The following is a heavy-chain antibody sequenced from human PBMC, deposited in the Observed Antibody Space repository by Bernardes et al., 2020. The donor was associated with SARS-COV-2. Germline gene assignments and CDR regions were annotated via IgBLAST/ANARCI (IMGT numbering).Heavy chain of an antibody. D-gene: IGHD3-22*01. V-gene: IGHV3-66*01. Sequence: GGSLRLSCAASGFTVSTSYMSWVRQAPGKGLEWVSVIDSGGTTYYAVSVKGRFTISRDNAKITLYLQMNSLRVEDTAVYYCAKSRFYDSTGFPPFDYWSQGTLVTVAS. J-gene: IGHJ4*02. CDR1: GFTVSTSY. CDR3: AKSRFYDSTGFPPFDY. CDR2: IDSGGTT.